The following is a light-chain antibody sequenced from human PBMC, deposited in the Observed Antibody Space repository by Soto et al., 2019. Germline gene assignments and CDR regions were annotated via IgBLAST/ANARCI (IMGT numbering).Light chain of an antibody. CDR1: RAISNY. Sequence: DTQLTQSPSFLSASVGDTVNITCRASRAISNYLAWYQQEPGTPPKLLIYAASTLQSGVPSRFSGSGFATEFTLTITSLQPEDFATYYCQRLDTYPFFGGGTKVEIK. J-gene: IGKJ4*01. CDR2: AAS. CDR3: QRLDTYPF. V-gene: IGKV1-9*01.